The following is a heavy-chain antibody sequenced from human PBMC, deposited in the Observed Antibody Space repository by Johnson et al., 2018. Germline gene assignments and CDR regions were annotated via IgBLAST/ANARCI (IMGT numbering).Heavy chain of an antibody. D-gene: IGHD2-2*01. CDR3: AKDQYCSSTSCNERYYYYDGKDV. CDR1: GFTFDDYT. V-gene: IGHV3-43*01. Sequence: EVQLVESGGVVVQPGGSLRLSCAASGFTFDDYTMHWVRQAPGKGLEWVSLISWDGGSTYYADSVKGRFTISRDNSKNSLYLQINSLRTEATPLYYCAKDQYCSSTSCNERYYYYDGKDVWGQGTTVTVSS. J-gene: IGHJ6*02. CDR2: ISWDGGST.